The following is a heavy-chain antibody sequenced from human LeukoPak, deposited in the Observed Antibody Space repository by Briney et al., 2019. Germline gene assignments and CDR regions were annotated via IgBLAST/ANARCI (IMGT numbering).Heavy chain of an antibody. Sequence: ASVKVSCKASGYTFSNYGISWVRQAPGQGLEWMGWISPYNGNTNYAQKLQGRVTMTTDTSTSTAYMELRSLRSDDTAVYYCARGGTYYYDSSGYYWGQGTLVTVSS. CDR1: GYTFSNYG. CDR3: ARGGTYYYDSSGYY. CDR2: ISPYNGNT. V-gene: IGHV1-18*01. J-gene: IGHJ4*02. D-gene: IGHD3-22*01.